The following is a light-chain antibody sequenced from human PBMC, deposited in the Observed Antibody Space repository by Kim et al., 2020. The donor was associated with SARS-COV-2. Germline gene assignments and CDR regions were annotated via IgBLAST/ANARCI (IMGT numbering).Light chain of an antibody. V-gene: IGLV4-69*01. J-gene: IGLJ2*01. Sequence: PVKLTGTLAGGHPGYAIAWLQQRPERAPRYLMKVNNDGSHTRGDGIPDRFSGSSSGAERYLTISRLQSDDGADYYCQTWGTGIRVFGGGTQLTVL. CDR1: GGHPGYA. CDR3: QTWGTGIRV. CDR2: VNNDGSH.